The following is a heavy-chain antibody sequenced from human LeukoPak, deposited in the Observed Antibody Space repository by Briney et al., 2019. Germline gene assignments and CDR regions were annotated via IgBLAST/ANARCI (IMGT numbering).Heavy chain of an antibody. J-gene: IGHJ4*02. CDR2: IIPIFGAA. CDR1: GYTFTAYY. V-gene: IGHV1-69*06. Sequence: SVKVSCKASGYTFTAYYMHWVRQAPGQGLEWMGGIIPIFGAANYAQKFQGRVTITADKSTSTAYMELSSLRSEDTAVYYCARENYGYRRSFDYWGQGTLVTVSS. D-gene: IGHD3-10*01. CDR3: ARENYGYRRSFDY.